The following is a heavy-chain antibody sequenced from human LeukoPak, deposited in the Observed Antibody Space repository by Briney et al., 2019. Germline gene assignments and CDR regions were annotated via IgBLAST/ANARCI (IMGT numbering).Heavy chain of an antibody. CDR2: VYHIGST. CDR1: GGSISNNNW. Sequence: SETLSLTCAVPGGSISNNNWWNWVRRPPGKGRGGVGVVYHIGSTNYSPSLKRRITISVDESKNQFSLKLSSVTAADTAVYYCAKSKRVNDYYYGMDVWGQGTTVTVSS. V-gene: IGHV4-4*02. CDR3: AKSKRVNDYYYGMDV. J-gene: IGHJ6*02. D-gene: IGHD2-21*01.